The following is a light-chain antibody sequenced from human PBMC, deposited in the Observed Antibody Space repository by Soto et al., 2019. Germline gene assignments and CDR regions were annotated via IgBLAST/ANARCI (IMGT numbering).Light chain of an antibody. CDR1: QSIRSG. CDR2: AAY. J-gene: IGKJ4*02. CDR3: QQYESYSPHT. V-gene: IGKV1-5*01. Sequence: DIQMTQSPSILSASVGDRFTITCRASQSIRSGLAWYQQKPVKAPKLLIYAAYSLESVVPSRFSGRRSGTQFTLTIAGLQPEDFATYYCQQYESYSPHTFGGGTKV.